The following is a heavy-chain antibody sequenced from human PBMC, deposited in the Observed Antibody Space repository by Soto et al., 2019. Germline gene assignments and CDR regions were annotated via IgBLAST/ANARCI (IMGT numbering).Heavy chain of an antibody. Sequence: GESLKISCKASGYSFTTYWIGWVRQMPGKGLEWMGIIYPGDSDTRYSPSFQGQVTISAAKSISTAYLQWSSLKASDTAIYYCARVARGVIITPLGGFDYWGQGTLVTVSS. CDR2: IYPGDSDT. V-gene: IGHV5-51*01. CDR3: ARVARGVIITPLGGFDY. D-gene: IGHD3-10*01. J-gene: IGHJ4*02. CDR1: GYSFTTYW.